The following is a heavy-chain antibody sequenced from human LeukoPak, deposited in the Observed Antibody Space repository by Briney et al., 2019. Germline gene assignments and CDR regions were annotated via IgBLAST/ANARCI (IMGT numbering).Heavy chain of an antibody. CDR3: ARISYSSGWYFDY. D-gene: IGHD6-19*01. Sequence: GWAVPLSCLPSAFSFRTSWLTWVRPAPGQGLERVATIKKAGSEIYYVASVKGRFTISRDNANNSVYLQMNSLRAEDTAVYSCARISYSSGWYFDYWGQGSLVTVSS. J-gene: IGHJ4*02. V-gene: IGHV3-7*01. CDR1: AFSFRTSW. CDR2: IKKAGSEI.